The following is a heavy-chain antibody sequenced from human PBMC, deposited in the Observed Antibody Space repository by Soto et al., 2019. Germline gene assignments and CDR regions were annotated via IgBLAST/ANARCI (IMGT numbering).Heavy chain of an antibody. D-gene: IGHD2-2*01. Sequence: GESLKISCKGSGYSFTSYWISWVRQMPGKGLGWMGRIDPSDSYTNYSPSFQGHVTISADKSISTAYLQWSSLKASDTAMYYCARSPAATNYDAFDIWGQGTMVTVSS. CDR1: GYSFTSYW. CDR2: IDPSDSYT. CDR3: ARSPAATNYDAFDI. J-gene: IGHJ3*02. V-gene: IGHV5-10-1*01.